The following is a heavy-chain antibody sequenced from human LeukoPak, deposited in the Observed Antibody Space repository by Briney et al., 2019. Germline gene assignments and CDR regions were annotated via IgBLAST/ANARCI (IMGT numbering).Heavy chain of an antibody. D-gene: IGHD5-18*01. CDR1: GGSFSGYY. CDR3: ARTTEGGYTYNYFYYYYMDV. V-gene: IGHV4-34*01. CDR2: INHSGST. Sequence: SETLSLTCAVYGGSFSGYYWSWIRQPPGKGLEWIGAINHSGSTNYNPSLKSRVTISLDTSKNLFSLKLSSVAAADTAVYYCARTTEGGYTYNYFYYYYMDVWGKGTTVTISS. J-gene: IGHJ6*03.